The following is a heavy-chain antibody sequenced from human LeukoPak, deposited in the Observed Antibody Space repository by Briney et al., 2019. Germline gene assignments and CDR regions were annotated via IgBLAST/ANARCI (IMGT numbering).Heavy chain of an antibody. D-gene: IGHD6-13*01. CDR3: AKDKLGGIYYFDY. J-gene: IGHJ4*02. V-gene: IGHV3-33*06. CDR2: IWYDGSNK. CDR1: GFTFSSYG. Sequence: GRSLRLSCAASGFTFSSYGMHWVRQAPGKGLEWVAVIWYDGSNKYYADSVKGRFTISRDNSKNTLYLQMNSLRAEDTAVYYCAKDKLGGIYYFDYWGQGTLVTASS.